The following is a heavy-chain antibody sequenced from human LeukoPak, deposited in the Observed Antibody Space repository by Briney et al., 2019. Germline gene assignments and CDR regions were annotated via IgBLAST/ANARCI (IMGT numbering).Heavy chain of an antibody. D-gene: IGHD6-19*01. CDR3: ARTDTVAGTRLLDY. CDR1: GGSISSYY. J-gene: IGHJ4*02. V-gene: IGHV4-59*01. CDR2: IYYSGST. Sequence: SETLSLTCTVSGGSISSYYWSWIRQPPGKGLEWIGYIYYSGSTNYNPSLKSRVTISVDTSKNQFSLKLSSVTAADTAVYYCARTDTVAGTRLLDYWGQGTLVTVSS.